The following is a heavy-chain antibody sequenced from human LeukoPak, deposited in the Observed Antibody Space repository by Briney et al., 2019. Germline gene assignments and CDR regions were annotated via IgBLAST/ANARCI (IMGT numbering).Heavy chain of an antibody. J-gene: IGHJ6*03. CDR2: ISGSGGST. CDR3: ARDQGYSSTIYYYYYYMDV. D-gene: IGHD6-13*01. CDR1: GFTFSSYG. V-gene: IGHV3-23*01. Sequence: GGSLRLSCAASGFTFSSYGMSWVRQAPGKGLEWVSAISGSGGSTYYADSVKGRFTISRDNAKNTLYLQMNSLRAEDTSVYYCARDQGYSSTIYYYYYYMDVWGKGTTVTISS.